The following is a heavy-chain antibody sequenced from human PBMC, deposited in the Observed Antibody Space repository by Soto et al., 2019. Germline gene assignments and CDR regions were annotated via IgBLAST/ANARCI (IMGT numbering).Heavy chain of an antibody. V-gene: IGHV4-59*01. J-gene: IGHJ4*02. Sequence: PSETLSLTCTVSGGSISSYYWSWIRQPPGKGLEWIGYIYYSGSTNYNPSLKSRVTISVDTSKNQFSLKLSSVTAADTAVYYCASVDIVATVFDYWGQGTLVTVSS. CDR1: GGSISSYY. CDR3: ASVDIVATVFDY. D-gene: IGHD5-12*01. CDR2: IYYSGST.